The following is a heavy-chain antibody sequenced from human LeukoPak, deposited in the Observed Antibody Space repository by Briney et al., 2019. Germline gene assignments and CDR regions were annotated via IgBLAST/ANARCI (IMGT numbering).Heavy chain of an antibody. CDR2: MNPNSGNT. CDR1: GYTFTSYD. Sequence: ASVKVSCKASGYTFTSYDINWVRQATGQGLEWMGWMNPNSGNTGYAQKFQGRVTITRNTSISTAYMELSSLRSEDTAMYYCARGSGSYAAWFDPWGQGTLVTVSS. V-gene: IGHV1-8*03. J-gene: IGHJ5*02. CDR3: ARGSGSYAAWFDP. D-gene: IGHD1-26*01.